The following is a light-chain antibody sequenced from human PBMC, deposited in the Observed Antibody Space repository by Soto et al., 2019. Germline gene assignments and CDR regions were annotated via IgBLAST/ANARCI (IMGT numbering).Light chain of an antibody. CDR1: QYIRSS. CDR2: GAS. Sequence: EIGMTQSPATLSVPPGERATLPCRASQYIRSSVAWYQQKPGQAPRLLIYGASTRATGVPARFSGGGSGTEFTLTISSLQSDEFAVYYCQQYNSWPLTFGGGTKVDIK. CDR3: QQYNSWPLT. J-gene: IGKJ4*01. V-gene: IGKV3-15*01.